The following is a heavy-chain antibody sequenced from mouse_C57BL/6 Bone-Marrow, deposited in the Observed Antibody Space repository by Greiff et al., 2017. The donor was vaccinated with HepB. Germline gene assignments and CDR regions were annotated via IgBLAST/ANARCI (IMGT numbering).Heavy chain of an antibody. CDR2: ISDGGSYT. D-gene: IGHD2-1*01. J-gene: IGHJ4*01. CDR3: ARDRYGNYPYAMDY. Sequence: EVMLVESGGGLVKPGGSLKLSCAASGFTFSSYAMSWVRQTPEKRLEWVATISDGGSYTYYPDNVKGRFTISRDNAKNNLYLQMSHLKSEDTAMYYCARDRYGNYPYAMDYWGQGTSVTVSS. V-gene: IGHV5-4*01. CDR1: GFTFSSYA.